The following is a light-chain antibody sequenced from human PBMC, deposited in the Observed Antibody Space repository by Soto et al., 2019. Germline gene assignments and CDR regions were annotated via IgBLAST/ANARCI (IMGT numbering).Light chain of an antibody. J-gene: IGKJ1*01. Sequence: DIQLTQSPSSLSASVGDRVIITCRASQSISTYLNWFQQKPGKAPKLLIYDASSLESGVPSRFSGSGSGTEFTLTISSLQPDDFATYYCQQYNSYSRTFGQGTKGDIK. CDR3: QQYNSYSRT. CDR2: DAS. V-gene: IGKV1-5*01. CDR1: QSISTY.